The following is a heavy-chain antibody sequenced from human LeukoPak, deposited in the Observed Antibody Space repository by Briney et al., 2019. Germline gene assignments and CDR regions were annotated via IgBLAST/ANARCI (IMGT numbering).Heavy chain of an antibody. D-gene: IGHD5-24*01. CDR1: GFTFTSSA. J-gene: IGHJ4*02. V-gene: IGHV1-58*02. CDR3: AATRRDGYNFFDY. CDR2: IVVGSGNT. Sequence: VASVKVPCKASGFTFTSSAMQWVRQARGQRLEWIGWIVVGSGNTNYAQKFQERVTITRDMSTSTAYMELSSLRSEDTAVYYCAATRRDGYNFFDYWGQGTLVTVSS.